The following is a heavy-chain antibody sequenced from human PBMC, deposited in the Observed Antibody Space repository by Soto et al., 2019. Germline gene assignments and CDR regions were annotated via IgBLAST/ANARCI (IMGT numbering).Heavy chain of an antibody. V-gene: IGHV1-2*04. CDR3: ARLSSSGCTKDYYYYGMDV. Sequence: ASVKVSCKASGYTFTGYYMHWVRQAPGQGLEWMGWINPNSGGTNYAQKFQGWVTMTRDTSISTAYMELSRLRSDDTAVYYCARLSSSGCTKDYYYYGMDVWGQGTTVTVSS. J-gene: IGHJ6*02. CDR1: GYTFTGYY. CDR2: INPNSGGT. D-gene: IGHD6-19*01.